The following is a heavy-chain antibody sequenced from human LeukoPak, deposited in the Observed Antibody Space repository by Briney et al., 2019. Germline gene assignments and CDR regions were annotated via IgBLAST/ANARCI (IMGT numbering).Heavy chain of an antibody. CDR2: INHSGST. V-gene: IGHV4-34*01. Sequence: SDTLSLTCAVYGGSFSGYYWSWIRQPPGKGLEWIGEINHSGSTNYNPSLKSRVTISVDTSKNQFSLNLSSVTAADTAVYYCAKGRVDPWGQGTLVTVSS. CDR1: GGSFSGYY. D-gene: IGHD5-24*01. CDR3: AKGRVDP. J-gene: IGHJ5*02.